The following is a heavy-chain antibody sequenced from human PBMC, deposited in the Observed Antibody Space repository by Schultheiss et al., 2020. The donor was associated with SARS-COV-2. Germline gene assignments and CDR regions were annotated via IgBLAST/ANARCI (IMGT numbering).Heavy chain of an antibody. CDR1: GDSVSSNSAA. CDR2: TYNRSKWYN. CDR3: ASLSVTDTDAFDI. Sequence: SQTLSLTCAISGDSVSSNSAAWNWIRQSPSSGLEWLGRTYNRSKWYNDYAVSVKSRITINPDTSKNQFSLQLNSVTPEDTAVYYCASLSVTDTDAFDIWGQGTVVTVSS. V-gene: IGHV6-1*01. J-gene: IGHJ3*02. D-gene: IGHD2-21*02.